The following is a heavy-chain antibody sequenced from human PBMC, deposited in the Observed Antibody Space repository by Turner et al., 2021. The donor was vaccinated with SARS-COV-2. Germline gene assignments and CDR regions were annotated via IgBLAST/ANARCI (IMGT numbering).Heavy chain of an antibody. CDR3: ATYPPYCRNGVCPNWFDP. CDR2: VDPEDGET. Sequence: QLQLVQSGAEVQRPGASVMVSCKVSGYTLTELSIHWVRQAPGKGLEWMGGVDPEDGETIYAQTFQGRATMTEDTSTDTAYMELSSLRSEDTAVYYCATYPPYCRNGVCPNWFDPWGQGTLVTVSS. CDR1: GYTLTELS. J-gene: IGHJ5*02. D-gene: IGHD2-8*01. V-gene: IGHV1-24*01.